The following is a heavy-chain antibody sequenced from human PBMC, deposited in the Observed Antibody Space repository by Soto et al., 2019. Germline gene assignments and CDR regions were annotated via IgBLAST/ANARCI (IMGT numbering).Heavy chain of an antibody. V-gene: IGHV1-69*13. J-gene: IGHJ6*02. CDR2: IIPIFGTA. CDR1: GGTFSSYA. Sequence: ASVKLSCKASGGTFSSYAISWVRQAPEQGLEWMGGIIPIFGTANYAQKFQGRVTITADESTSTAYMELSSLRSEDTAVYYCARGVGLNYYGSGSQAYYYYGMDVWGQGTTVTVSS. D-gene: IGHD3-10*01. CDR3: ARGVGLNYYGSGSQAYYYYGMDV.